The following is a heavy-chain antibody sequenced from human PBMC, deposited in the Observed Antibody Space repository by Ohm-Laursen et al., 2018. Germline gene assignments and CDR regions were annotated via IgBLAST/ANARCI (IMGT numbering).Heavy chain of an antibody. Sequence: SETLSLTCSVSGDSISAHYWSWIRQPPGKGLEWIGYIYNSANTNYNPSLKSRVTISADTSKNQFSLTLSSVTAADTAVYYCAKGTTDVDYWGQGTLVTVSS. CDR2: IYNSANT. V-gene: IGHV4-59*08. J-gene: IGHJ4*02. D-gene: IGHD1-1*01. CDR1: GDSISAHY. CDR3: AKGTTDVDY.